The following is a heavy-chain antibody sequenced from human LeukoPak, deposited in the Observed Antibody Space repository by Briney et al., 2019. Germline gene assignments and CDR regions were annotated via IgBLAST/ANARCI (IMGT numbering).Heavy chain of an antibody. CDR2: INHSGST. Sequence: PSETLSLTCAVYGGFFSGYYWSWIRQPPGKGLEWIGEINHSGSTNYNPSLKSRVTISVDTSKNQFSLKLSSVTAADTAVYYCARNRRSRIAVAGTGFDYWGQGTLVTVSS. CDR1: GGFFSGYY. J-gene: IGHJ4*02. V-gene: IGHV4-34*01. D-gene: IGHD6-19*01. CDR3: ARNRRSRIAVAGTGFDY.